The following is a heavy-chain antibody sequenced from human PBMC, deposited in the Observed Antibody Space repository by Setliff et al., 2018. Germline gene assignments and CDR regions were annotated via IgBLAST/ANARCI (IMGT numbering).Heavy chain of an antibody. J-gene: IGHJ4*02. Sequence: ASVKVSCKASGGTFRSYGISWVRQAPGQGLEWMGGTIPMFGSANYAQKFQGRVTIITDEFTGTAYMELRSLTSDDTAVYYCARVRPCGGDCSTGVGGPYYFDHWGQGTLVTVSS. D-gene: IGHD2-21*02. CDR3: ARVRPCGGDCSTGVGGPYYFDH. CDR2: TIPMFGSA. V-gene: IGHV1-69*05. CDR1: GGTFRSYG.